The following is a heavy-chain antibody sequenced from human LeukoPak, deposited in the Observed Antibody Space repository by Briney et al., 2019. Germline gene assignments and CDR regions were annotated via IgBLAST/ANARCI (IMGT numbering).Heavy chain of an antibody. J-gene: IGHJ4*02. V-gene: IGHV3-23*01. CDR1: GFTFSSYV. CDR3: ARANWGSGY. D-gene: IGHD7-27*01. CDR2: ISGSGGST. Sequence: PGGSLRLSCAASGFTFSSYVLSWVRQAPGKGLEWVSSISGSGGSTYYAGSVKGRFTISRDSSKNTLYLQMNSLRAEDTAVYYCARANWGSGYWGQGTLVTVSS.